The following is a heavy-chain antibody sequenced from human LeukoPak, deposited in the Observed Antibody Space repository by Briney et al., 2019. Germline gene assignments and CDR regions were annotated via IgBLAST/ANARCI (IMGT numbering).Heavy chain of an antibody. D-gene: IGHD3-3*01. V-gene: IGHV1-69*05. J-gene: IGHJ4*02. CDR2: IIPIFGTA. CDR3: ARDGAVYPYYDFWSGEH. Sequence: ASVKVSCKASGGTFSSYAISWVRQAPGQGLEWMGRIIPIFGTADYAQKFQGRVTITTDESTSTAYMELSSLRSEDTAVYYCARDGAVYPYYDFWSGEHWGQGTLVTVSP. CDR1: GGTFSSYA.